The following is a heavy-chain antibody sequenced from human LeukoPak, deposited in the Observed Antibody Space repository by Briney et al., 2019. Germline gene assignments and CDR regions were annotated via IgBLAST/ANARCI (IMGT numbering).Heavy chain of an antibody. CDR3: ARTVPAAIGGWFDP. CDR1: GGSISSYY. Sequence: SETLSLTCTVSGGSISSYYWGWIRQPPGKGLEWIGSIYYSGSTYYNPSLKSRVTISVDTSKNQFSLKLSSVTAADTAVYYCARTVPAAIGGWFDPWGQGTLVTVSS. V-gene: IGHV4-39*01. CDR2: IYYSGST. J-gene: IGHJ5*02. D-gene: IGHD2-2*02.